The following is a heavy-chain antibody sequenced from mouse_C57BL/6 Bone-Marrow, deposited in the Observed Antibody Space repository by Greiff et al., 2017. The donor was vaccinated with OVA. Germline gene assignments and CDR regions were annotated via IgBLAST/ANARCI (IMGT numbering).Heavy chain of an antibody. Sequence: EVNVVESGGGLVKPGGSLKLSCAASGFTFSSYAMSWVRQTPEKRLEWVATISDGGSYTYYPDNVKGRFTISRDNAKNNLYLQMSHLKSEDTAVYYCARDHDYDRFAYWGQGTLVTVSA. CDR2: ISDGGSYT. D-gene: IGHD2-4*01. V-gene: IGHV5-4*01. J-gene: IGHJ3*01. CDR1: GFTFSSYA. CDR3: ARDHDYDRFAY.